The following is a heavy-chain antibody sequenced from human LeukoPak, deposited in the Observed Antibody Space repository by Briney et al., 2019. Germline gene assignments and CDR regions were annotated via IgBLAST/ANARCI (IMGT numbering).Heavy chain of an antibody. D-gene: IGHD3-22*01. CDR3: ARSQNRDSSGYYYGFSDAFDI. J-gene: IGHJ3*02. V-gene: IGHV3-30*02. Sequence: GGSLRLSCAASGFTFSSYGMHWVRQAPGKGLEWVAFIRYDGSNKYYADSVKGRFTISRDNSKNTLYLQMNSLRAEDTAVYYCARSQNRDSSGYYYGFSDAFDIWGQETMVTVSS. CDR2: IRYDGSNK. CDR1: GFTFSSYG.